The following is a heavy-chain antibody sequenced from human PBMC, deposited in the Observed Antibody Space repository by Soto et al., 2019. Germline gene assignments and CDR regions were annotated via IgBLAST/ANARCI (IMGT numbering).Heavy chain of an antibody. J-gene: IGHJ6*02. D-gene: IGHD4-4*01. CDR3: ARGPTVTTIRGAYYYYHGMDV. CDR1: GYTFTSYA. V-gene: IGHV1-3*01. CDR2: IHAGNGNT. Sequence: ASVQVSCKASGYTFTSYAMHCVRQAPGQRLERMGWIHAGNGNTKYSQKFQGRVTITRDTSASTAYMELSSLRAEDTAVYYCARGPTVTTIRGAYYYYHGMDVRGPRPTV.